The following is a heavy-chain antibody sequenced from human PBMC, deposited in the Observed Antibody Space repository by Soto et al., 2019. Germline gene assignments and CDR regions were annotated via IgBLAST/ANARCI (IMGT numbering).Heavy chain of an antibody. V-gene: IGHV5-51*01. CDR3: ATPGGRDFNAFDV. D-gene: IGHD2-21*02. CDR2: IFPIDSDT. J-gene: IGHJ3*01. Sequence: VESLKISCNGSGDTFTRNWIGWVRQMPGKGLEWMGIIFPIDSDTRYSPSSQGQVTISADNSISTAYLQWSSLKASDTAIYYCATPGGRDFNAFDVWGQGTMVTVSS. CDR1: GDTFTRNW.